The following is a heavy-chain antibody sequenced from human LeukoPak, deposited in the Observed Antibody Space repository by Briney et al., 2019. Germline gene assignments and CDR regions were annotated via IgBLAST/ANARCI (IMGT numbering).Heavy chain of an antibody. D-gene: IGHD3-22*01. V-gene: IGHV3-11*01. CDR2: ISSSGSTI. Sequence: GGSLRLSCAASGFTFSDYYMSWIRQAPGKGLEWVSYISSSGSTIYYADSVKGLFTISRDNAKNSLYLQMNSLRAEDTAVYYCARAYYDSSGYYIPFDYWGQGTLVTVSS. CDR3: ARAYYDSSGYYIPFDY. J-gene: IGHJ4*02. CDR1: GFTFSDYY.